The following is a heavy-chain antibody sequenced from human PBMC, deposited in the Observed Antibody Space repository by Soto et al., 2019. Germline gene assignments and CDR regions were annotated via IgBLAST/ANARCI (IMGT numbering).Heavy chain of an antibody. D-gene: IGHD2-15*01. CDR2: IYYSGST. V-gene: IGHV4-39*01. CDR3: ARGVVVAVYGMDV. CDR1: GGSISSSSYY. J-gene: IGHJ6*02. Sequence: SETLSLTCTVSGGSISSSSYYWGWIRQPPGKGLEWIGSIYYSGSTYYNPSLKSRVTISVDTSKNQFSLKLSSVTAADTAVYYCARGVVVAVYGMDVWGQGTTVNVSS.